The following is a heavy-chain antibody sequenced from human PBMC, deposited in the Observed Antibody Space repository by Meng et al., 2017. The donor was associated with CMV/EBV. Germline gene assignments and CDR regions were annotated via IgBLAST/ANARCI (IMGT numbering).Heavy chain of an antibody. V-gene: IGHV1-8*03. CDR1: GYTFTSYD. CDR3: ARDGGGYCSSTSCQDPYYYYGMDV. D-gene: IGHD2-2*01. CDR2: MNPNSGKT. J-gene: IGHJ6*02. Sequence: ASVKVSCKASGYTFTSYDINWARQATGQGLEWRGLMNPNSGKTGYAQKFQGRVTITRNTSISTDYMELSSLRSEDTAVYYCARDGGGYCSSTSCQDPYYYYGMDVWGQGTTVTVSS.